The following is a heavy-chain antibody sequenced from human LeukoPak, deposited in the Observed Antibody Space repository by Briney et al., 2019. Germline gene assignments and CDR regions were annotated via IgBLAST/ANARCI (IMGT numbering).Heavy chain of an antibody. CDR2: ISAYNGNT. Sequence: EASVKVSCKASGYTFTSYGISWVRQAPGQGLEWMGWISAYNGNTNYAQQLQGRVTMTTDTSTMTAYMEPRSQRSDDTPVYYCATSYPGVWGQGTMVTVSS. D-gene: IGHD1/OR15-1a*01. CDR1: GYTFTSYG. V-gene: IGHV1-18*01. CDR3: ATSYPGV. J-gene: IGHJ3*01.